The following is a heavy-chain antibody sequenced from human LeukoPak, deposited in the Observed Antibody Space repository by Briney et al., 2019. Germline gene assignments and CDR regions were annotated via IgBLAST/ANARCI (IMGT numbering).Heavy chain of an antibody. D-gene: IGHD5-24*01. Sequence: SETLSLTCTVSGGSISLFNWSWLRQPPGKGLEWIGYIYNSGSPNYHPSLKSRVTISAETSKNQFSLKLTSVTAADTAVYYCARASDPWLQLTWGQGTLVTVSS. CDR3: ARASDPWLQLT. V-gene: IGHV4-59*08. J-gene: IGHJ5*02. CDR1: GGSISLFN. CDR2: IYNSGSP.